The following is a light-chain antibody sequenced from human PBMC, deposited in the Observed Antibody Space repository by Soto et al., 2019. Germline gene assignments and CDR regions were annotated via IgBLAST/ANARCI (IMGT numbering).Light chain of an antibody. CDR1: QSISSW. CDR2: DAS. CDR3: QQYNSYSPA. Sequence: DIQMTHPPSTLSTSVGDRVTITCRASQSISSWLAWYQQKPGKAPKLLIYDASSLESGVPSRFSGSGSGTEVTLTISSLQPDDFATYYCQQYNSYSPAFGQGTKVEIK. J-gene: IGKJ1*01. V-gene: IGKV1-5*01.